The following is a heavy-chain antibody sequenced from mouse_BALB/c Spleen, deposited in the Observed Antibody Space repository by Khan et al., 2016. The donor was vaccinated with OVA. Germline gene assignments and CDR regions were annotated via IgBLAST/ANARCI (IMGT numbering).Heavy chain of an antibody. V-gene: IGHV1-18*01. Sequence: VQLQQSGPELVKPGASVKISCKTSGYTFPDYTVHWVKQSLGKSLDWIGVISPKNGGSASNQKFKVKATLTVDKSSSTAYMEFRSLTSEDSAVSSCTRDARRYWGKGTPVTVAS. CDR2: ISPKNGGS. CDR1: GYTFPDYT. J-gene: IGHJ4*01. CDR3: TRDARRY.